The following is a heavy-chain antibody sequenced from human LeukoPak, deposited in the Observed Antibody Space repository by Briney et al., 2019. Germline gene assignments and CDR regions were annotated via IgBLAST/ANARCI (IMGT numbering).Heavy chain of an antibody. Sequence: ASVKVSCKASGYTFTSYGISWVRQAPGQGLEWMGWMNPKSGSTGYAQKFQGRVTMTRNTSISTAYMDLSSLRSEDTAVYYCARGRNGYPTDYWGQGTLVTVSS. CDR1: GYTFTSYG. J-gene: IGHJ4*02. CDR2: MNPKSGST. D-gene: IGHD5-24*01. V-gene: IGHV1-8*02. CDR3: ARGRNGYPTDY.